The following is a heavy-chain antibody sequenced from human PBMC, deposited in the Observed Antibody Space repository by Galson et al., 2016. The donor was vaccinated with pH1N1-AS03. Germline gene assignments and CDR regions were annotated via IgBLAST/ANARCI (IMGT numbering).Heavy chain of an antibody. CDR1: GDTFSSYS. D-gene: IGHD5-24*01. J-gene: IGHJ4*02. CDR2: IILFLGIA. CDR3: ARDIDGSDYFDS. V-gene: IGHV1-69*04. Sequence: SVKVSCKASGDTFSSYSLSWVRQAPGQGLEWMGRIILFLGIANYAQKFQGRVTITADKSTSTVYMELNSLTSEDTAVYYCARDIDGSDYFDSWGQGTLVTVSS.